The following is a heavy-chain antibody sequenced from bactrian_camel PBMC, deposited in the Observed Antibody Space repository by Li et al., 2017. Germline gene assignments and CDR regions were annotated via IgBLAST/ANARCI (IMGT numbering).Heavy chain of an antibody. D-gene: IGHD6*01. J-gene: IGHJ4*01. V-gene: IGHV3S40*01. Sequence: VQLVESGGGLVQPGGSPRLSCAASGFIFSAHSVSWVRQAPGKGLEWVSAINQAGDSTYYADSVKGRFTISRDNAKNTLYLELNSLKTEDTAMYYCVNGWYGVSRHYARGQGTQVTVS. CDR2: INQAGDST. CDR1: GFIFSAHS. CDR3: VNGWYGVSRHYA.